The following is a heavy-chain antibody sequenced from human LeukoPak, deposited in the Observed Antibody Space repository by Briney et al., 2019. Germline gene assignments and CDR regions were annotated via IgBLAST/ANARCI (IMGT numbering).Heavy chain of an antibody. J-gene: IGHJ4*02. Sequence: SQTLSLTCAISGDSVSSNSAAWNWIKQSPSRGLEWLGRTYYRSKWSTYYAVSVKSRISINRDTSKNQISLQLNSVTPEDTAVYYCARSTGPIDYWGQGTLVTVSS. V-gene: IGHV6-1*01. CDR2: TYYRSKWST. D-gene: IGHD1-1*01. CDR3: ARSTGPIDY. CDR1: GDSVSSNSAA.